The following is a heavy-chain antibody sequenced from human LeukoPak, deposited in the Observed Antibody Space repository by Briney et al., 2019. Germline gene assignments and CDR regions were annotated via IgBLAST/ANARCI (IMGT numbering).Heavy chain of an antibody. D-gene: IGHD3-22*01. CDR1: GGSISSSSYY. CDR2: IYYSGST. Sequence: SETLSLTCTVSGGSISSSSYYWGWIRQPPGKGLEWIGSIYYSGSTYYNPSLKSRVTISVDTSKNQFSLKLSSVTAADTAVYYCARYYYDSSGYYYFDYWGQGALVTVSS. V-gene: IGHV4-39*01. J-gene: IGHJ4*02. CDR3: ARYYYDSSGYYYFDY.